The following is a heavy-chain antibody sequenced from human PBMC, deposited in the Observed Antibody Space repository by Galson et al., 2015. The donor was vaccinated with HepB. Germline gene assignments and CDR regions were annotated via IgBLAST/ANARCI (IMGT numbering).Heavy chain of an antibody. Sequence: SLRLSCAASGFTFSSYSMNWVRQAPGKGLEWVSYISSSSSTIYYADSVKGRFTISRDNAKNSLYLQMNSLRAEDTAVYYCARDGGGWSYYYYYYGMDVWGQGTTVTVSS. J-gene: IGHJ6*02. CDR3: ARDGGGWSYYYYYYGMDV. CDR1: GFTFSSYS. V-gene: IGHV3-48*04. CDR2: ISSSSSTI. D-gene: IGHD6-19*01.